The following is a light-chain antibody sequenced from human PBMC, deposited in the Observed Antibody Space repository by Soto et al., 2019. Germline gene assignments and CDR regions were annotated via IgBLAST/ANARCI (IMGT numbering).Light chain of an antibody. CDR3: SSSTDTDTLVI. CDR2: EVS. V-gene: IGLV2-14*01. J-gene: IGLJ2*01. Sequence: QAVVTQPASVSGSPGQSITISCTGTTSDVGRYKFVSWYQHHPGKAPKLLIFEVSNRPSGVSSRFSGSKSGNTASLTISGLQTEDEATYYCSSSTDTDTLVIFGGGTKLTVL. CDR1: TSDVGRYKF.